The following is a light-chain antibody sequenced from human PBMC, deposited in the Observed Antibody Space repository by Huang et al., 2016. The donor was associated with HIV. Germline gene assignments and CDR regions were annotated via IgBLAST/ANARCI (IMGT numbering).Light chain of an antibody. V-gene: IGKV3-11*01. CDR2: DAS. Sequence: EIVLTQSPATLSVSPGARPTLACMAGQSVSSDLSWYQQKPGQSPRPLIYDASNRATGIPARFSGSGSGTDFSLTISSLEPEDFAVYYCQQRSNWPRTFGQGTKVEIK. CDR3: QQRSNWPRT. J-gene: IGKJ1*01. CDR1: QSVSSD.